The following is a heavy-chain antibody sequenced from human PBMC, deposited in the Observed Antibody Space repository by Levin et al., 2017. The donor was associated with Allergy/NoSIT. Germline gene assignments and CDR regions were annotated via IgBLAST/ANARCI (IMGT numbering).Heavy chain of an antibody. V-gene: IGHV1-18*01. J-gene: IGHJ3*02. Sequence: ASVKVSCKASGYTFTNYGISWVRQAPGQGLEWMGWIHTRSGNTIYAQEFQGRVTVTTDTPTSTAYMELGSLRADDTAVYYCVRDLSGPTRFEIWGQGTMVTVS. D-gene: IGHD3-16*01. CDR2: IHTRSGNT. CDR1: GYTFTNYG. CDR3: VRDLSGPTRFEI.